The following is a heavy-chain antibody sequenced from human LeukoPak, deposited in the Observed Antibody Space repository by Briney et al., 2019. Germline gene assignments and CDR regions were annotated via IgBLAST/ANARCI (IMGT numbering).Heavy chain of an antibody. D-gene: IGHD4-11*01. CDR2: IRYDGSNK. V-gene: IGHV3-30*02. CDR1: GFTFSSYS. J-gene: IGHJ4*02. CDR3: AKGRYSNVRLDY. Sequence: GGSLRLSCAASGFTFSSYSMHWVRQAPGKGLEWVAFIRYDGSNKYYADSVKGRFTISRDNSKNTLYLQVNSLRAEDTAVYYCAKGRYSNVRLDYWGQGTLVTVSS.